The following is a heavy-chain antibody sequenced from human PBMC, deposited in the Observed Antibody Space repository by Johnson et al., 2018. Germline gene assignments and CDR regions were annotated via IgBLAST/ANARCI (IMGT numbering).Heavy chain of an antibody. J-gene: IGHJ6*03. V-gene: IGHV4-59*01. CDR3: AREGLGELSSLMDV. CDR1: GGSISNSF. Sequence: QVQLQESGPGLVKHSETLSLTCTVSGGSISNSFWPWIRQPPGKGLEWIGDIYYSGGTNYNPSLKSRVTLSVDTSKNQFPLKLSSVTAADTAVYYCAREGLGELSSLMDVWGKGTTVTVSS. D-gene: IGHD3-16*02. CDR2: IYYSGGT.